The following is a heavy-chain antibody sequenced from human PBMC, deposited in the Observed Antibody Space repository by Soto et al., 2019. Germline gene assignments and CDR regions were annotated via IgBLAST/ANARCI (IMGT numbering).Heavy chain of an antibody. D-gene: IGHD4-17*01. Sequence: EVQLVESGGGLVQPGGSLRLSCAASGFTFSNYWMSWVRQAPGKGLEWVAKINQGGSEKWSADSVKGRFTISRENAKNSLYLQLNSLGAEDTAVYYCVKDDGDYSFDYWGQGTLVTVSS. CDR2: INQGGSEK. J-gene: IGHJ4*02. CDR1: GFTFSNYW. CDR3: VKDDGDYSFDY. V-gene: IGHV3-7*03.